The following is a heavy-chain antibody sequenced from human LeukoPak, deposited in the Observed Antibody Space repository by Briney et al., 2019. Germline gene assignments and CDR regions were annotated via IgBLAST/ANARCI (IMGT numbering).Heavy chain of an antibody. CDR2: IYYSGST. CDR1: GGSISSYY. CDR3: ARGLTTAFDY. D-gene: IGHD4-17*01. V-gene: IGHV4-59*12. Sequence: SETLSLTCTVSGGSISSYYWSRIRQPPGKGLEWIGYIYYSGSTYYNPSLKSRVTISVDRSKNQFSLKLSSVTAADTAVYYCARGLTTAFDYWGQGTLVTVSS. J-gene: IGHJ4*02.